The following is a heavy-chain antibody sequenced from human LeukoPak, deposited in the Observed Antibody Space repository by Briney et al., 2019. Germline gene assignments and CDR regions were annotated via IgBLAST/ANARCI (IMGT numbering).Heavy chain of an antibody. V-gene: IGHV5-51*01. CDR2: IYPGDSDT. Sequence: GESLKISCKDSGYSFTSYWISWVRQMPGKGLEWMGIIYPGDSDTGYSPSFQGQVTLSADKSIGTASLQWSSLKASDTAMYYCARLDDFAGGYWGQGTLVTVSS. CDR3: ARLDDFAGGY. J-gene: IGHJ4*02. D-gene: IGHD3-16*01. CDR1: GYSFTSYW.